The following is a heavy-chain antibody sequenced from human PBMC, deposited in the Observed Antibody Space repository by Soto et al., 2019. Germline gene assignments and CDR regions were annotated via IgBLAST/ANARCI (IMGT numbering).Heavy chain of an antibody. D-gene: IGHD6-19*01. V-gene: IGHV3-30*18. CDR1: GFTFSSYG. CDR2: ILYDGSKK. Sequence: GSLRLSCAASGFTFSSYGMHWVRQAPGKGLEWVAVILYDGSKKYYADSVKSRFTISRDNSKNTLYLQMSSLRAEDTALYYCVKDGSSGWPYFDDMDVWGQGTTVTVSS. CDR3: VKDGSSGWPYFDDMDV. J-gene: IGHJ6*02.